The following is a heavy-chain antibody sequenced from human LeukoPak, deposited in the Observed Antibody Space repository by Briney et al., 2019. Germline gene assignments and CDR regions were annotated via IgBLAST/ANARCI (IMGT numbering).Heavy chain of an antibody. CDR2: IYYSGST. D-gene: IGHD3-22*01. J-gene: IGHJ5*02. CDR1: GGSISSSSYY. Sequence: SETLSLTCTVSGGSISSSSYYWGWIRLPPGKGLEWIGSIYYSGSTYYNPSLKSRVTISVDTSKNQFSLKLSSVTAADTAVYYCVGYYDSSGYYPSDWFDPWGQGTLVTVSS. CDR3: VGYYDSSGYYPSDWFDP. V-gene: IGHV4-39*01.